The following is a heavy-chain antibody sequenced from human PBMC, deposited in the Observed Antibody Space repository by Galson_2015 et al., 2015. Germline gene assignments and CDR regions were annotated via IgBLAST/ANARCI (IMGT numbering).Heavy chain of an antibody. V-gene: IGHV3-48*02. CDR2: ISSSSSTI. CDR3: ARDAFSDGFYSGYDYVVDY. Sequence: SLRLSCAASGFTFSSYSMNWVRQAPGKGLEWVSYISSSSSTIYYADSVKGRFTISRDNAKNSLYLQMNSLRDEDTAVYYCARDAFSDGFYSGYDYVVDYWGQGTLVTVSS. D-gene: IGHD5-12*01. CDR1: GFTFSSYS. J-gene: IGHJ4*02.